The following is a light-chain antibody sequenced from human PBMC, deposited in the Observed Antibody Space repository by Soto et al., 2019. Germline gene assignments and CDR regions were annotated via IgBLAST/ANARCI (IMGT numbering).Light chain of an antibody. CDR2: GAS. J-gene: IGKJ1*01. CDR1: QNVSSSY. CDR3: QQYGSSRT. V-gene: IGKV3-20*01. Sequence: EIVLTQSPGTLSLSPGEKATLSCRASQNVSSSYLAWYQQRPGQAPRLLIYGASYRATGIPDRFSGSGSGTDFTLTISRLEPEDFAVYYCQQYGSSRTFGQGTKVDIK.